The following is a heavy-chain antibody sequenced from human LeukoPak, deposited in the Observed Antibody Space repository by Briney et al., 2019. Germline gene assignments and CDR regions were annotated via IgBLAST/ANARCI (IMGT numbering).Heavy chain of an antibody. D-gene: IGHD3-22*01. CDR3: AKVGMRISFIVVVVTTAVDWYCGL. Sequence: GGSLTLYCAASRFTFSNYAMSWLRPAQGKGLEWVLGISGSGGSKYHEDSVKGRLTISRDNSKNTLYLQMDSLRAEDTGVYYCAKVGMRISFIVVVVTTAVDWYCGLWGRGTLVTVSS. J-gene: IGHJ2*01. V-gene: IGHV3-23*01. CDR1: RFTFSNYA. CDR2: ISGSGGSK.